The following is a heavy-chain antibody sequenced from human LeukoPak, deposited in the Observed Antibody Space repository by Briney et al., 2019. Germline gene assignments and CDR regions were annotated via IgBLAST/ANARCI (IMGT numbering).Heavy chain of an antibody. CDR3: ARGRRDGYNYSLYYFDY. CDR1: GVSISSSNW. J-gene: IGHJ4*02. D-gene: IGHD5-24*01. Sequence: SETLSLTCAVSGVSISSSNWWSWVRQPPGKGLEWIGEIYHSGSTNYNPSLKSRVTISVDTSKNQFSLKLSSVTAADTAVYYCARGRRDGYNYSLYYFDYWGQGTLVTVSS. CDR2: IYHSGST. V-gene: IGHV4-4*02.